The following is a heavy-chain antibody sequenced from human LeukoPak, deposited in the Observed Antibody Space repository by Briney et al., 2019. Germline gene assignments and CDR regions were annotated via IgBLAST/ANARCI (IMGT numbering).Heavy chain of an antibody. V-gene: IGHV3-23*05. CDR2: ISDRST. CDR3: AKDLGTSGWYCDY. CDR1: GVTFSSYA. J-gene: IGHJ4*02. D-gene: IGHD6-19*01. Sequence: GGSLRLSCAASGVTFSSYAMSWVRQAPGKGLEWVSAISDRSTYYADSVKGRFTVSRDNSKNTLHLQMNSLRVEDTAVYYCAKDLGTSGWYCDYWGQGTLVTVSS.